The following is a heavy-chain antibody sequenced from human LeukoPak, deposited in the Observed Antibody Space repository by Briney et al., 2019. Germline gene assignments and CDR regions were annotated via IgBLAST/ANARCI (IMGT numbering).Heavy chain of an antibody. CDR3: AGPGGGDY. Sequence: PSETLSLTCTVSGDSISNYYWSWIRQPPGKGLEWIGEINHSGSTYYNPSLKSRVTISVDTSKNQFSLKLSSVTAADTAVYYCAGPGGGDYWGQGTLVTVSS. CDR2: INHSGST. V-gene: IGHV4-34*01. CDR1: GDSISNYY. D-gene: IGHD3-10*01. J-gene: IGHJ4*02.